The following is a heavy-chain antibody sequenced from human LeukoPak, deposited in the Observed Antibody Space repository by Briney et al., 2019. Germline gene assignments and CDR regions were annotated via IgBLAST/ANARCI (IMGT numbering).Heavy chain of an antibody. CDR1: GGSFSGYY. CDR3: ARAPTSYYYYYGMDV. J-gene: IGHJ6*02. D-gene: IGHD5-12*01. CDR2: INHSGST. Sequence: SETLSLTCAVYGGSFSGYYWSWIRQPPGKGLEWIGEINHSGSTNYNPSLKSRVTISVDTSKNQFSLKLSSVTAADTAVYYCARAPTSYYYYYGMDVWGQGTTVTVSS. V-gene: IGHV4-34*01.